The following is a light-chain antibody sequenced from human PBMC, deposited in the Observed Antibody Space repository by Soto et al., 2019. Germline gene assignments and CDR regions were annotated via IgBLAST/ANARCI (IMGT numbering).Light chain of an antibody. CDR2: DVS. V-gene: IGLV2-14*01. CDR3: SSYTSSSTLLYV. CDR1: SSDVGGYNY. Sequence: QSALTQPASVSGSPGQSITISCTGTSSDVGGYNYVSWYQQHPGKAPKLMMYDVSNRPSRVSNRFSGSKSGNTAAPTISGLQAEDEYDYYCSSYTSSSTLLYVFGTGTKLTVL. J-gene: IGLJ1*01.